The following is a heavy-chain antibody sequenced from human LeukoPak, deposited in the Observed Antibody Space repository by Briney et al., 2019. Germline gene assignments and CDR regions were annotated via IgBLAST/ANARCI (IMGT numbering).Heavy chain of an antibody. CDR1: GYTFAQYG. CDR3: ARRGRPIEYTSGWYGDFDY. CDR2: IDTHIGNT. D-gene: IGHD6-19*01. Sequence: GASVKVSCKASGYTFAQYGISWVRQAPGQGLEWMGWIDTHIGNTNYAQKFQGRVAMTADTSTTTASMELRSLRSDDTAVYYCARRGRPIEYTSGWYGDFDYWGQGTLVTVSP. J-gene: IGHJ4*02. V-gene: IGHV1-18*01.